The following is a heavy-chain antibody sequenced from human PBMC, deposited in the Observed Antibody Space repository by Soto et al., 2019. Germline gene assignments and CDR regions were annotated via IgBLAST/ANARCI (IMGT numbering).Heavy chain of an antibody. V-gene: IGHV3-53*01. CDR3: ATGVDTAKDGY. CDR2: IYHGGNT. CDR1: RFTVSSNH. Sequence: VQLVESGGGLIQPGGSLRLFCAASRFTVSSNHMTWIRQAPGRGPEWVSTIYHGGNTYYADSVKGRFAISRDNSKNMLYLQMNSLRAEDTAVYYCATGVDTAKDGYWGQGTLVTVSS. D-gene: IGHD5-18*01. J-gene: IGHJ4*02.